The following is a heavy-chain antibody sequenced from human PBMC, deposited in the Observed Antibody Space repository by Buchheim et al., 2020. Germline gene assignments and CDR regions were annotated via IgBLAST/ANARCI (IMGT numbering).Heavy chain of an antibody. CDR1: GFTFSNYE. Sequence: EVQLVESGGGLVEPGGSLRLSCAASGFTFSNYEMHWVRQVIGKGLEWVSTIGVGGDTYYPGSVKGRFTISRENAKNSLYLQMNGLRAGDTAVYYCSRGAGELELRTMDVWGQGTT. J-gene: IGHJ6*02. D-gene: IGHD1-7*01. CDR2: IGVGGDT. V-gene: IGHV3-13*04. CDR3: SRGAGELELRTMDV.